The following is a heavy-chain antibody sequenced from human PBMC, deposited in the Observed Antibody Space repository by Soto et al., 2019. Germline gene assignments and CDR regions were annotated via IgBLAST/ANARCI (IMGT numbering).Heavy chain of an antibody. V-gene: IGHV1-69*01. Sequence: QVQLVQSGAEVKKPGSSVKVSCKASGGTFSSYAISWVRQAPGQGLEWMGGIIPIFGTANYAQKFQGRVTITADESTSTAYTGLSSLRSEDTAVYYCATPFSDTAMVNYGMDVWGQGTTVTVSS. CDR1: GGTFSSYA. CDR3: ATPFSDTAMVNYGMDV. CDR2: IIPIFGTA. J-gene: IGHJ6*02. D-gene: IGHD5-18*01.